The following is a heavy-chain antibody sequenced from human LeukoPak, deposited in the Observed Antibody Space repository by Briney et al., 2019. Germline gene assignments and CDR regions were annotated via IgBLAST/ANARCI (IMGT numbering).Heavy chain of an antibody. Sequence: SETLSLTCSVSSYSISRGYYWGWIRQSPGKGLEWIGNIYQSGSTSYNPSLKSRVTISLDMSKNQLSRKLSSVTAAATAVYYCVREGPIRFLEQIDYWGQGTLVTVSS. V-gene: IGHV4-38-2*02. J-gene: IGHJ4*02. CDR2: IYQSGST. CDR3: VREGPIRFLEQIDY. CDR1: SYSISRGYY. D-gene: IGHD3-3*01.